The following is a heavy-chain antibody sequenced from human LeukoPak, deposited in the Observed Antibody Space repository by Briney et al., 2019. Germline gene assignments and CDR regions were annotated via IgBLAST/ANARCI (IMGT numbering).Heavy chain of an antibody. Sequence: SETLSLTCTVSGGSISSSSYYWGWIRQPPGKGLEWIGSIYYSGSTYYNPSLKSRVTISVDTSKNQFSLKLSSVTAADTAVHYCARAQGRIAVAGLRSPFDYWGQGTLVTVSS. V-gene: IGHV4-39*07. J-gene: IGHJ4*02. D-gene: IGHD6-19*01. CDR1: GGSISSSSYY. CDR3: ARAQGRIAVAGLRSPFDY. CDR2: IYYSGST.